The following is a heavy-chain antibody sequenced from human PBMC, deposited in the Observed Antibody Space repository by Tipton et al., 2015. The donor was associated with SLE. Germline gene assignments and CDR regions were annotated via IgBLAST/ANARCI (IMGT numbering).Heavy chain of an antibody. V-gene: IGHV3-23*01. CDR2: ISGSGSSI. CDR1: GFTFSSYW. Sequence: SLRLSCAVSGFTFSSYWMSWVRQAPGKGLEWVSAISGSGSSIYYADSVKGRFTISRDNSKNTLYLQMNSLRAEDTAVYYRAKVAVGIGARLADYWGQGTLVTVS. CDR3: AKVAVGIGARLADY. D-gene: IGHD6-6*01. J-gene: IGHJ4*02.